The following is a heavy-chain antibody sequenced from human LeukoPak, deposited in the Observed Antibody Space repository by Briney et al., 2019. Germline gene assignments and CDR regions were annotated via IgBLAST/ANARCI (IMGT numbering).Heavy chain of an antibody. CDR1: GGSISSGGYS. D-gene: IGHD4-17*01. Sequence: SETLSLTCAVSGGSISSGGYSWSWIRQPPGKGLEWIGYIYHSGSTYYNPSLKSRVTISVDRSKNQFSLKLSSVTAADTAVYYCAKDGDYGAFGYWGQGTLVTVSS. CDR2: IYHSGST. V-gene: IGHV4-30-2*01. CDR3: AKDGDYGAFGY. J-gene: IGHJ4*02.